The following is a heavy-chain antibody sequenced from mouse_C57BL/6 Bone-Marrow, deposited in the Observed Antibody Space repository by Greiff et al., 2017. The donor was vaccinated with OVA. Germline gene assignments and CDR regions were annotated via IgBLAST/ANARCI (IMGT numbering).Heavy chain of an antibody. CDR3: ARPYYYGSSSAWFAY. V-gene: IGHV1-81*01. J-gene: IGHJ3*01. Sequence: VQLQQSGAELARPGASVKLSCKASGYTFTSYGISWVKQRTGQGLEWIGEIYPRSGNTYYNEKFKGKATLTADKSSSTAYMELRSLTSEDSAVYFCARPYYYGSSSAWFAYWGKGTLVTVSA. D-gene: IGHD1-1*01. CDR1: GYTFTSYG. CDR2: IYPRSGNT.